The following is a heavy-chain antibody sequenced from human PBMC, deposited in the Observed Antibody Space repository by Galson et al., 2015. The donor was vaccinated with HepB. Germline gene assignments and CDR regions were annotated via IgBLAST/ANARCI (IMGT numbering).Heavy chain of an antibody. D-gene: IGHD4-17*01. V-gene: IGHV1-2*02. CDR1: GYTFTGYY. CDR3: ATDLSGRSAPRSDYGETDDAFDI. J-gene: IGHJ3*02. CDR2: INPNSGGT. Sequence: SVKVSCKASGYTFTGYYMHWVRQAPGQGLEWMGWINPNSGGTNYAQKFQGRVTMTRDTSISTAYMELSSLRSEDTAVYYCATDLSGRSAPRSDYGETDDAFDIWGQGTMVTVSS.